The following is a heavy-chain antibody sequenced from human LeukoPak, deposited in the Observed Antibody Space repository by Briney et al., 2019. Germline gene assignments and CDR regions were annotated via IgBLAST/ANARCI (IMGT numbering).Heavy chain of an antibody. CDR2: ISYDGSNK. J-gene: IGHJ5*02. V-gene: IGHV3-30*18. Sequence: HPGGSLRLSCAASGFTFGSYGMHWVRQAPGKGLEWVAVISYDGSNKYYADSVKGRFTISRDNSKNTLYLQMNSLRAEDTAVYYCAKHRTLSACTNGVCFMENWFDPWGQGTLVTVSS. D-gene: IGHD2-8*01. CDR3: AKHRTLSACTNGVCFMENWFDP. CDR1: GFTFGSYG.